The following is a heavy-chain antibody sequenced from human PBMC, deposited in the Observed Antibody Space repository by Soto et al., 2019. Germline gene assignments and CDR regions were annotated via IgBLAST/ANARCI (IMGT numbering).Heavy chain of an antibody. J-gene: IGHJ4*02. CDR2: AHHSGRT. CDR1: GGSMTSSNW. V-gene: IGHV4-4*02. CDR3: ARSEATGLDY. D-gene: IGHD1-26*01. Sequence: SETLSLTCTVSGGSMTSSNWWNWVRQSPGKGLEWIGEAHHSGRTNYNPSLKSRVTISVDKSKNHFSLKLSSATAADTDVYYCARSEATGLDYWGQGTLVTVSS.